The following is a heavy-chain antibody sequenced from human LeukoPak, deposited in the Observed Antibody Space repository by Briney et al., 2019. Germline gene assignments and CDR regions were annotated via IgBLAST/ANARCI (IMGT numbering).Heavy chain of an antibody. CDR3: ARDSFETDIDY. CDR2: IRYDGSNT. CDR1: GFTFSNYG. Sequence: PGGSLRLSCAASGFTFSNYGMHWVRQAPGKGLDWVAFIRYDGSNTYYANSVKGRFTISRDNSKNTLYLQMNSLRAEDTAVYYCARDSFETDIDYWGQGTLVTVSS. V-gene: IGHV3-30*02. D-gene: IGHD1-14*01. J-gene: IGHJ4*02.